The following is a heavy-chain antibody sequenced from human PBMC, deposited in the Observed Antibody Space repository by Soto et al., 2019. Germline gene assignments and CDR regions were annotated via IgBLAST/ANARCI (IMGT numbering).Heavy chain of an antibody. D-gene: IGHD6-6*01. Sequence: SETLSLTCTVSGGSITVYYWSWIRQPAGRGLEWIVRVYHTGYTTYNPSLRWRVTMSLDTSKNQISLKLTSVIAADTAVYYCAKDPLEGGWPARPGSWFAPWGLGTLVTVSS. CDR1: GGSITVYY. J-gene: IGHJ5*02. CDR3: AKDPLEGGWPARPGSWFAP. CDR2: VYHTGYT. V-gene: IGHV4-4*07.